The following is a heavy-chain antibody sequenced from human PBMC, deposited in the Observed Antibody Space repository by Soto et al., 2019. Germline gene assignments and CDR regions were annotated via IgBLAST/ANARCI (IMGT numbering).Heavy chain of an antibody. V-gene: IGHV3-23*01. CDR3: ARIGYASSSFDY. Sequence: APGKWLEWVSYISRSGDSAYYADSVKGRFTVSRDNSKNTLFLQMDSLRNEDSVFYCCARIGYASSSFDYWGQGTLVTVSS. D-gene: IGHD3-22*01. CDR2: ISRSGDSA. J-gene: IGHJ4*02.